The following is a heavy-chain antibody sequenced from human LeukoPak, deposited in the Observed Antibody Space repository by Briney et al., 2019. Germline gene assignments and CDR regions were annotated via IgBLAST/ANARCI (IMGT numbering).Heavy chain of an antibody. V-gene: IGHV4-39*01. J-gene: IGHJ4*02. Sequence: NSSETLSLTCTVSGGSVSSSSYYWGWIRQPPGKGLEWIGSIFYSETTYYSPSLKSRITISVDTSMNQFSLKLSSVTAADTAVNFCARGQWLVPLDFWGQGILVAVSS. D-gene: IGHD6-19*01. CDR2: IFYSETT. CDR1: GGSVSSSSYY. CDR3: ARGQWLVPLDF.